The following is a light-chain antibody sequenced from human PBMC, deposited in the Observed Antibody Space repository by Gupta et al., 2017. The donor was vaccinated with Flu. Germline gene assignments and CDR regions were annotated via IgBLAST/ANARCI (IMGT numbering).Light chain of an antibody. J-gene: IGLJ3*02. CDR3: SLYTMRL. CDR2: DVT. Sequence: QSALSQPASVSRSPGQPLPISCTGSSRGVGTFELVSWYQQHPGKAPKLVIYDVTNPPSGVSDRFSGSKSGNTASLTISRLQAEDEAEYYCSLYTMRLFGGGTKVTVL. CDR1: SRGVGTFEL. V-gene: IGLV2-14*03.